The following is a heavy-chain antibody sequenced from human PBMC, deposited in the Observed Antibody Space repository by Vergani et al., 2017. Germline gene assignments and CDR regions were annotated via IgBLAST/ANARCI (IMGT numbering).Heavy chain of an antibody. CDR3: ARGGTSSSWRQYNWFDP. CDR2: INHSGST. V-gene: IGHV4-34*01. CDR1: GGSFSGYY. Sequence: QVQLQQWGAGLLTPSETLSLTCAVYGGSFSGYYWSWIRQPPGKGLEWIGEINHSGSTNYNPSLKSRVTISVDTSKNQFSLKLSSVTAADTAVYYCARGGTSSSWRQYNWFDPWGQGTLVTVSS. J-gene: IGHJ5*02. D-gene: IGHD6-13*01.